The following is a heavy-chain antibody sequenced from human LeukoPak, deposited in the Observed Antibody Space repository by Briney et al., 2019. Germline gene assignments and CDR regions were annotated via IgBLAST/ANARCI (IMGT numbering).Heavy chain of an antibody. D-gene: IGHD3-22*01. Sequence: PSETLSLTCTVSGGSVSSGSYYWSWIRQPPGKGLEWIGYIYYSGSTNYNPSLKSRVTISVDTSKNRFSLKLSSVTAADTAVYYCARDRGIGDYYDSSNWFDPWGQGTLVTVSS. J-gene: IGHJ5*02. CDR1: GGSVSSGSYY. V-gene: IGHV4-61*01. CDR3: ARDRGIGDYYDSSNWFDP. CDR2: IYYSGST.